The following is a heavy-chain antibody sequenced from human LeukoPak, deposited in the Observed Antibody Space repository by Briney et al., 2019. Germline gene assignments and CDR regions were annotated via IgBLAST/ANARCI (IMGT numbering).Heavy chain of an antibody. V-gene: IGHV1-18*01. CDR2: ISGYNGNT. Sequence: ASVKASCKASGYSFTRYGISWVRQAPGQGLEWMVWISGYNGNTNYAQKFQGGVTMTTDTSTSTAYMELSSLRSEDTAVYYCARRNNWNYLDYWGQGTLVTVSS. CDR1: GYSFTRYG. CDR3: ARRNNWNYLDY. D-gene: IGHD1-20*01. J-gene: IGHJ4*02.